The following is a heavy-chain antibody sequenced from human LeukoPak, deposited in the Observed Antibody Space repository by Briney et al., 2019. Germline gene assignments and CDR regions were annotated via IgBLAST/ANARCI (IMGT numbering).Heavy chain of an antibody. Sequence: GASVKVSCKASGYTFASYYMHWVRQAPGQGLEWMGIVNTSGGSTSYAQKFQGRVTMTRDTSTSTVYMELSSLRSEDTAVYYCARSRLEIGEPFDAFDIWGQGTMVTVSS. CDR3: ARSRLEIGEPFDAFDI. CDR2: VNTSGGST. J-gene: IGHJ3*02. CDR1: GYTFASYY. V-gene: IGHV1-46*01. D-gene: IGHD2-21*01.